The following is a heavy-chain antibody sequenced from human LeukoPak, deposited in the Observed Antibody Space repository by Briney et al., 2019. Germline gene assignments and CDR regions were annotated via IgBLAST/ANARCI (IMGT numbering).Heavy chain of an antibody. V-gene: IGHV4-61*02. Sequence: SETLSLTCTVSGGSISSGTYYWSWIRQPAGKGLEWIGRIYTSGSTNYNPSLKSRVTISVDTSKNQFSLKLSSVTAADTAVYYCAREVGGYRYGYRPTELSWYFDLWGRGTLVTVSP. CDR2: IYTSGST. J-gene: IGHJ2*01. D-gene: IGHD5-18*01. CDR1: GGSISSGTYY. CDR3: AREVGGYRYGYRPTELSWYFDL.